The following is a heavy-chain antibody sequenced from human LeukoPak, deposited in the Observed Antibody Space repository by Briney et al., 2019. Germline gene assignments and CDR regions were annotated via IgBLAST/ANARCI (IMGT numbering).Heavy chain of an antibody. D-gene: IGHD3-22*01. V-gene: IGHV4-4*07. CDR1: GGSVSSYY. J-gene: IGHJ5*02. CDR3: AREDGDTMILGGFDP. CDR2: IYTSGST. Sequence: SETLSLTCTVSGGSVSSYYWSWIRQPAGKGLEWIGRIYTSGSTSYNPSLKSRVTMSVDTSKNQFSLKLSSVTAADTAVYYCAREDGDTMILGGFDPWGQGTLVTVSS.